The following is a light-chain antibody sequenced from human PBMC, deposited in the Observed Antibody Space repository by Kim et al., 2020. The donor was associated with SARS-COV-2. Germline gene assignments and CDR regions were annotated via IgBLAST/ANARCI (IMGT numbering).Light chain of an antibody. CDR2: QES. CDR1: KVGEKD. Sequence: VTEGKKGSVAGEGEKVGEKDGGGYQQKEGKAAVLVRDQESKRHAGIPERVDGSNTGNTATLTISGTQAMDEDDYYWQAWDSSTAVFGGGTKLTVL. J-gene: IGLJ2*01. V-gene: IGLV3-1*01. CDR3: QAWDSSTAV.